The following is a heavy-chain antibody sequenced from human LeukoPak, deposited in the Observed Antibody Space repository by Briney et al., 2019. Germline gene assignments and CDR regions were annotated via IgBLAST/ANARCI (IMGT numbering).Heavy chain of an antibody. CDR3: ARASVTNRTFDY. V-gene: IGHV4-34*01. CDR2: INHSGST. J-gene: IGHJ4*02. D-gene: IGHD1-14*01. CDR1: GGSFSGYY. Sequence: WETLSLTCAVYGGSFSGYYWSWIRQPPGKGLEWIGEINHSGSTNYNPSLKSRVTISVDTSKNQFTLKLSSVTAADTAVYYCARASVTNRTFDYWGQGTLVTVSS.